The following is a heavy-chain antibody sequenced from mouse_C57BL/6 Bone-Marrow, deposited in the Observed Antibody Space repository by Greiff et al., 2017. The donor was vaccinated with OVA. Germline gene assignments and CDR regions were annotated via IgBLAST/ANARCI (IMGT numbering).Heavy chain of an antibody. V-gene: IGHV1-63*01. CDR2: IYPGGGYT. CDR3: ARSFTTGTWFAY. CDR1: GYTFTNYW. D-gene: IGHD1-1*01. Sequence: QVQLQQSGAELVRPGPSVKMSCKASGYTFTNYWIGWAKQRPGHGLEWIGDIYPGGGYTNYNEKFKGKATLTADKSSSTAYMQFSSLTSEDSAIYYCARSFTTGTWFAYWGQGTLVTVSA. J-gene: IGHJ3*01.